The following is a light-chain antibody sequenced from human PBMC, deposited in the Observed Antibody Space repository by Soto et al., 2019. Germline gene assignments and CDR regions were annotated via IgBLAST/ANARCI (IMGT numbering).Light chain of an antibody. V-gene: IGKV3-20*01. J-gene: IGKJ4*01. CDR2: GAS. CDR3: QQYGSSPLT. CDR1: QSVSSSY. Sequence: EIVLPQSPGTLSFSPGERATLSCRASQSVSSSYLAWYQQKPGQAPRLLIYGASSRATGIPDRFSGSGSGTDFTLTISRLEPEDFAVYYCQQYGSSPLTFGGGTKVDI.